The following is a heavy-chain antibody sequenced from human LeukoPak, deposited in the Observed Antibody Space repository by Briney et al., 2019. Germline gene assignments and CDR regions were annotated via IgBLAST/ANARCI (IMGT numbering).Heavy chain of an antibody. V-gene: IGHV4-34*01. Sequence: PGGTLRLSCAASGFTFSNYAMSWVRQPPGKGLEWIGEINHSGSTNYNPSLKSRVTISVDTSKNQFSLKLSSVTAADTAVYYCARGGTGYCSSTSCRKHDYWGQGTLVTVSS. CDR2: INHSGST. CDR3: ARGGTGYCSSTSCRKHDY. CDR1: GFTFSNYA. D-gene: IGHD2-2*01. J-gene: IGHJ4*02.